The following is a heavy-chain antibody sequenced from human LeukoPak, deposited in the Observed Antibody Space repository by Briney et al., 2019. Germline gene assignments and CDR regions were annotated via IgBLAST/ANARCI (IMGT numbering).Heavy chain of an antibody. Sequence: GGSLRLSCAASGFTFSNAWMSWVRQAPGKGLEWVGRIKSKTDGGTTDYAAPVKGRFTISRGDSKNTLYLQMNSLKTEDTAVYYCTTWTAVAIGDYWGQGTLVTVSS. D-gene: IGHD6-19*01. CDR3: TTWTAVAIGDY. V-gene: IGHV3-15*01. CDR1: GFTFSNAW. CDR2: IKSKTDGGTT. J-gene: IGHJ4*02.